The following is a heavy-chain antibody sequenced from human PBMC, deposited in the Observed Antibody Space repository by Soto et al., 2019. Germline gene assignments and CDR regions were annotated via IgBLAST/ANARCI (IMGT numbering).Heavy chain of an antibody. CDR2: IKSKTDGGTT. Sequence: GGSLRLSCAASGFTFSNAWMNWVRQAPGKGLEWVGRIKSKTDGGTTDYAAPVKGRFTISRGDSKNTLYLQMNSLKTEDTAVYYCTTDPRELLPFDYWGQGTLVTVSS. J-gene: IGHJ4*02. V-gene: IGHV3-15*07. D-gene: IGHD3-22*01. CDR1: GFTFSNAW. CDR3: TTDPRELLPFDY.